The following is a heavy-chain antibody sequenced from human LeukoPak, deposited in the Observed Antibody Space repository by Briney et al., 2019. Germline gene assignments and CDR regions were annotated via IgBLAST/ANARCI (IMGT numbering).Heavy chain of an antibody. CDR2: ISEGVGNT. Sequence: GGSLRLSCAASGFTFTNYAMTWVRQAPGKGLEWVSGISEGVGNTYYADSVKGRFTISRDHSKNAQYLQMNSLGAEDTALYYCAKREKGTTGRFFDYRGQGTLGTGSS. D-gene: IGHD4-17*01. V-gene: IGHV3-23*01. J-gene: IGHJ4*02. CDR3: AKREKGTTGRFFDY. CDR1: GFTFTNYA.